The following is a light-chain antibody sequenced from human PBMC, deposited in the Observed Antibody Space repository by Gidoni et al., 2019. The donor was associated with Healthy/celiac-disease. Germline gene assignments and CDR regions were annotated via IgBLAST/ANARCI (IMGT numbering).Light chain of an antibody. CDR3: QVWDSSSDPV. J-gene: IGLJ3*02. Sequence: SYVLTQPPSVAVAPGRTARITCGGNNIGSKRVHWYQQKPGQAPVLVVYDDSDRPSGIPERFSGSNSGNTATLTISSVEAGDDAAYYCQVWDSSSDPVFGGGTKLTVL. V-gene: IGLV3-21*02. CDR1: NIGSKR. CDR2: DDS.